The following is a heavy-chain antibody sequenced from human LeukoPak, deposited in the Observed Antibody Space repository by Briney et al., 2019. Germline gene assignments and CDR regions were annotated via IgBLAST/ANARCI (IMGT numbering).Heavy chain of an antibody. CDR1: GGSISSYY. CDR2: IYYSGST. CDR3: ARHRGAEYGIGV. V-gene: IGHV4-59*08. J-gene: IGHJ6*02. D-gene: IGHD1-14*01. Sequence: SETLSLTCTVSGGSISSYYWSWIRQPPGKGLEWIGYIYYSGSTNYNPSLKSRVTISVDTSKNQFSLKLSSVTAADTAVYYCARHRGAEYGIGVWGQGTTVTVSS.